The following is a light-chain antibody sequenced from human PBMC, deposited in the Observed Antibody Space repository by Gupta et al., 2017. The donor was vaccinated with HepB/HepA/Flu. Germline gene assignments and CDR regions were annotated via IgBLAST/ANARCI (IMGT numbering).Light chain of an antibody. CDR1: SSNIGKNY. J-gene: IGLJ2*01. CDR3: GSADSSRSNVL. CDR2: ENS. V-gene: IGLV1-51*01. Sequence: QPVLTQPPSVSAAPGPKVSISCSGSSSNIGKNYVSWYQQGPATAPNLLIYENSRRHSAIPDRFSGSKYATSATVTTTGLQTGDEAEYYCGSADSSRSNVLFGGGTKLTVL.